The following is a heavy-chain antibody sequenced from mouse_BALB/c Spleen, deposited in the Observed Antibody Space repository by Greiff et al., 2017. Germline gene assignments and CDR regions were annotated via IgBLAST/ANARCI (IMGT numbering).Heavy chain of an antibody. J-gene: IGHJ3*01. CDR2: IWSGGST. D-gene: IGHD2-1*01. CDR3: ARNHYGNPAWFAY. Sequence: VKLMESGPGLVQPSQSLSITCTVSGFSLTSYGVHWVRQSPGKGLEWLGVIWSGGSTDYNAAFISRLSISKDNSKSQVFFKMNSLQANDTAIYYCARNHYGNPAWFAYWGQGTLVTVSA. CDR1: GFSLTSYG. V-gene: IGHV2-2*02.